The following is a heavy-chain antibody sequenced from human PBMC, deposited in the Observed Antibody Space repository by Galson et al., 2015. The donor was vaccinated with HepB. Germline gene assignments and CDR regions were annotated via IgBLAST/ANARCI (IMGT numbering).Heavy chain of an antibody. Sequence: SLRLSCAVSGFTFSDHYMDWVRQAPGKGLEWVGRIRNKTKNYTTEYAASVKGRFTISRDDSKNSLYLQMNSLKTEDTAVYYCTRMGATQIRIHPFDIWGQGTMVTVSS. V-gene: IGHV3-72*01. CDR1: GFTFSDHY. D-gene: IGHD1-26*01. J-gene: IGHJ3*02. CDR3: TRMGATQIRIHPFDI. CDR2: IRNKTKNYTT.